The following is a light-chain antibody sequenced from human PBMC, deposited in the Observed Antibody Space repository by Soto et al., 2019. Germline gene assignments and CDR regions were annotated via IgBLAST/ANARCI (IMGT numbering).Light chain of an antibody. V-gene: IGLV1-40*01. CDR3: QSYDSSLSGVV. CDR2: TNI. Sequence: QLVLTQPPSVSGAPGQRVTISCTGSGSNIGAGYDVHWYQHLPGTAPKLLIYTNINRPSGVPDRFSASKSGTSASLAITGLHAGDEADYYCQSYDSSLSGVVFGGGTKLTVL. J-gene: IGLJ2*01. CDR1: GSNIGAGYD.